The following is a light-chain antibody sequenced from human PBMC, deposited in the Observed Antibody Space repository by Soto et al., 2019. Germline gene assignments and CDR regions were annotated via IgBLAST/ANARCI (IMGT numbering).Light chain of an antibody. V-gene: IGKV1-13*02. CDR2: YAS. CDR1: QGISSA. Sequence: APQLTQSPSSLTASVGDRVIISCRTSQGISSALAWFQQKPGKTPKLLISYASTLESGVPSRFSGSGSGTDFTLTISGLQPEDFATYYCQQFNVYPLTFGGGTKV. J-gene: IGKJ4*01. CDR3: QQFNVYPLT.